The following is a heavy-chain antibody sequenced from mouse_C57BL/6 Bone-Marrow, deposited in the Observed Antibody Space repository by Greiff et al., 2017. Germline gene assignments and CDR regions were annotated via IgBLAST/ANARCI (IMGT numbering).Heavy chain of an antibody. Sequence: VQLQESGAELARPGASVKLSCKASGYTFTSYGISWVKQRTGQGLEWIGEIYPRSGNTYYNEKFKGKATLTADKSSSTAYMVLRSLTSEDSAFYFFAREEIPTIVPYFDYWGPGTTLTVSS. J-gene: IGHJ2*01. D-gene: IGHD1-1*01. CDR2: IYPRSGNT. CDR3: AREEIPTIVPYFDY. V-gene: IGHV1-81*01. CDR1: GYTFTSYG.